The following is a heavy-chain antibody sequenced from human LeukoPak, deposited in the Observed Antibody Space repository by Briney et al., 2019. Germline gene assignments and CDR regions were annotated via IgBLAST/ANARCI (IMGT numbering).Heavy chain of an antibody. J-gene: IGHJ4*02. CDR3: AKETYFDY. CDR2: IRYDGSNK. CDR1: GFTLSNYG. Sequence: GGSLRLSCAASGFTLSNYGMHWVRQAPGKGLEWVAFIRYDGSNKYYADSVKGRFTLSRDNSKNMLYLQMNTLRAEDTAVYYCAKETYFDYWGQGTLVTVSS. V-gene: IGHV3-30*02.